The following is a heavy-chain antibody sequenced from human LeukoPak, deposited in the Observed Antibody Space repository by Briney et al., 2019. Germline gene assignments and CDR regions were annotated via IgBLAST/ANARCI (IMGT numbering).Heavy chain of an antibody. CDR1: GFTFSNAW. J-gene: IGHJ6*03. CDR2: IKSKTDGGTT. CDR3: TTSIVGAGYYYYYNMDV. Sequence: PGGSLRLSCAASGFTFSNAWMSWVRQAPGKGLEWVGRIKSKTDGGTTDYAAPVKGRFTISRDDSKNTLYLQMNSLKTEDTAVYYCTTSIVGAGYYYYYNMDVWGKGTTVTVSS. V-gene: IGHV3-15*01. D-gene: IGHD1-26*01.